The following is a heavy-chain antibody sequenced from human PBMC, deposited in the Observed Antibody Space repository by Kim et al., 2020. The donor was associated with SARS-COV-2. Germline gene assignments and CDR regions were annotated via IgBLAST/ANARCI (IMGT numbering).Heavy chain of an antibody. CDR2: ISAYNGNT. Sequence: ASVKVSCKASGYTFTSYGISWVRQAPGQGLEWMGWISAYNGNTNYAQKLQGRVTMTTDTSTSTAYMELRSLRSDDTAVYYCARDPWSRLRGLTYSYYGMDVWGQGTTVTVSS. CDR3: ARDPWSRLRGLTYSYYGMDV. J-gene: IGHJ6*02. D-gene: IGHD3-10*01. V-gene: IGHV1-18*01. CDR1: GYTFTSYG.